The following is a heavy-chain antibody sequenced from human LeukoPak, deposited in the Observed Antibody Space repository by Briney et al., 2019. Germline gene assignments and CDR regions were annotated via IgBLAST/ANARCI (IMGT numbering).Heavy chain of an antibody. CDR3: AKGGGLYCSGGSCYSLYFGY. CDR1: GFTFSSYG. J-gene: IGHJ4*02. D-gene: IGHD2-15*01. CDR2: ISCDGSNK. V-gene: IGHV3-30*18. Sequence: PGGSLRLSCAASGFTFSSYGMHWVRQAPGKGLEWVAVISCDGSNKYYADSVKGRFTISRDNSKNTLYLQMNSLRAEDTAVYYCAKGGGLYCSGGSCYSLYFGYWGQGTLVTVSS.